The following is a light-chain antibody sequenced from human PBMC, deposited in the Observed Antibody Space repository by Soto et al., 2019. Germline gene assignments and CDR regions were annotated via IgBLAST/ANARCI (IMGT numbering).Light chain of an antibody. CDR1: QSISSY. CDR2: AAS. V-gene: IGKV1-39*01. Sequence: DIQMTQSPSSLSASVGDRVTITCRASQSISSYLNWYQQKPGKAPNLLIYAASSLQSGVPSKFSGSGSGTDVTLTISSLQPEDFATYYCQQSYSSPCTFGPGTKVDIK. CDR3: QQSYSSPCT. J-gene: IGKJ3*01.